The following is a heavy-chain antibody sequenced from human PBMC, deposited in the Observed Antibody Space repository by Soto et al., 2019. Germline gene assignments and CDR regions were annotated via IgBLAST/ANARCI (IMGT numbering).Heavy chain of an antibody. V-gene: IGHV5-51*01. CDR3: ASGDGYNSFDY. J-gene: IGHJ4*02. Sequence: XSLRVCKRGAGGRFANLGVGWMLQIPGKGLEWMGIISPGDYDTRYSPYFQGQVTISADKSISTAYLQWSSLKASDTAMYYCASGDGYNSFDYWGQGTLVTVPS. CDR1: GGRFANLG. D-gene: IGHD5-12*01. CDR2: ISPGDYDT.